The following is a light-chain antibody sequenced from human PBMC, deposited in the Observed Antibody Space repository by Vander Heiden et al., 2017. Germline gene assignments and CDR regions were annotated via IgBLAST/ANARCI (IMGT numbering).Light chain of an antibody. J-gene: IGKJ4*01. CDR1: QSFSYH. Sequence: EIVLPQSPATLSLSPGESATLACRASQSFSYHLGVYQQKPGQAPRLRIYDASDRATGIPARFSGSGSETDFTLTISSLEPEDSGVYYCQQRNAWPLTFGGGTKVDIK. CDR2: DAS. V-gene: IGKV3-11*01. CDR3: QQRNAWPLT.